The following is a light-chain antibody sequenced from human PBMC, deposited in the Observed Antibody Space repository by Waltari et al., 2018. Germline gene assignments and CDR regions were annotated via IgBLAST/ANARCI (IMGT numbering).Light chain of an antibody. J-gene: IGLJ2*01. CDR1: SSDVGGYKY. Sequence: QSALTQPASVSGSPGQSITISCTGTSSDVGGYKYVSWYQQHPGKAPKLIIYDVNNRPSGVSNPFSGSKSANTASLTISGLQAEDEADYYCNSFTLGTALLVFGGGTKLTVL. CDR3: NSFTLGTALLV. CDR2: DVN. V-gene: IGLV2-14*03.